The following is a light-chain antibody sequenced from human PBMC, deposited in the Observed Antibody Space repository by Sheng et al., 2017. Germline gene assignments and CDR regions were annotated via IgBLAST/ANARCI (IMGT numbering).Light chain of an antibody. V-gene: IGKV1-39*01. J-gene: IGKJ4*01. CDR1: QSISSY. CDR2: AAS. CDR3: QQSYSTPLT. Sequence: DIQMTQSPSYLSASVGDRVTITCRASQSISSYLNWYQQKPGKAPNLLIYAASSLQSGVPSRFSGSGSGTDFTLTISSLQPEDFATYYCQQSYSTPLTFGGGTKVEIK.